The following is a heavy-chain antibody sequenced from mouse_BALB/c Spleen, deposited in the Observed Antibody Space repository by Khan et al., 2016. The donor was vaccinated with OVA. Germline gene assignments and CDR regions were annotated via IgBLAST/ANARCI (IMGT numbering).Heavy chain of an antibody. CDR2: IWGDGNT. Sequence: QVQLKESGPGLVAPSQSLSITCTVSGFSLTSYGVNWVRQPPGKGLEWLGVIWGDGNTNYHSALISRLSISKDNSKSQDFLKLNRLQTDDTATYYCAKWGDGSTYAMDYWGQGTSVTVSS. D-gene: IGHD2-3*01. V-gene: IGHV2-3*01. J-gene: IGHJ4*01. CDR1: GFSLTSYG. CDR3: AKWGDGSTYAMDY.